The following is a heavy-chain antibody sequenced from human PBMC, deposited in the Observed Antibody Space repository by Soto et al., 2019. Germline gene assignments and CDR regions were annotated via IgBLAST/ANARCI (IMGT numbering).Heavy chain of an antibody. J-gene: IGHJ6*02. CDR1: GGSISSGDYY. CDR3: ARRVRIQLWPYYYYYGMDV. V-gene: IGHV4-30-4*01. CDR2: IYYSGST. D-gene: IGHD5-18*01. Sequence: QVQLQESGPGLVKPSQTLSLTCTVSGGSISSGDYYWSWIRQPPGKGLVWIGYIYYSGSTYYNPSLKSRVTISADTSKNQFALKRSSVTSAYAAVYYCARRVRIQLWPYYYYYGMDVWGQGTTVTVSS.